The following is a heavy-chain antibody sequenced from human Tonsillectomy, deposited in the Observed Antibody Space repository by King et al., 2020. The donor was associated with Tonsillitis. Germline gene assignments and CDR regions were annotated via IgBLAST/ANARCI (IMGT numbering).Heavy chain of an antibody. CDR1: GFTFSDAW. D-gene: IGHD3-3*01. J-gene: IGHJ4*02. CDR2: IKSKSGGGTA. CDR3: TSVTWNGRFDY. V-gene: IGHV3-15*01. Sequence: VQLVVSGGGLVEPGGSLRLSCAVSGFTFSDAWMSWVRQAPGKGLEWVGRIKSKSGGGTADYAAPVRGTFTISRDDSKNTLYLQMNGLKTEDTAVYYCTSVTWNGRFDYWGQGAVVTVSS.